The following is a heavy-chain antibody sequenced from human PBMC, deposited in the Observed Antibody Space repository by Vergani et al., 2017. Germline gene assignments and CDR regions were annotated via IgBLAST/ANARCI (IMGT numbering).Heavy chain of an antibody. J-gene: IGHJ6*02. D-gene: IGHD5-18*01. CDR2: ISSSSSYI. V-gene: IGHV3-21*01. Sequence: EVQLVESGGGLVKPGGSLRLSCAASGFTFSSYSMNWVRQAPGKGLEWVSSISSSSSYIYYADSVKGRFTISRDNAKNSLYLQMNSLRAEDTALYHCARDRDIQLWSPSGMDVWGQGTTVTVSS. CDR1: GFTFSSYS. CDR3: ARDRDIQLWSPSGMDV.